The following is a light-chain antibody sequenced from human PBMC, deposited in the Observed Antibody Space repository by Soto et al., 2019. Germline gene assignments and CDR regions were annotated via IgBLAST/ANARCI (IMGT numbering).Light chain of an antibody. V-gene: IGLV1-44*01. J-gene: IGLJ1*01. CDR2: SNN. CDR1: SSNIGSNT. CDR3: AAWDDSLNGPYV. Sequence: QSVLTQPPSASGTPGQRVTRSCSGSSSNIGSNTVNWYQQLPGTAPKLLIYSNNQRPSGVPDRFSGSKSGTSASLAISGLQSEDEADYYCAAWDDSLNGPYVFGTGTKVT.